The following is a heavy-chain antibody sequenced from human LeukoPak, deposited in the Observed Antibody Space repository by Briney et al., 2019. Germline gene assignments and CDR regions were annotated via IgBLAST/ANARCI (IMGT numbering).Heavy chain of an antibody. CDR2: TKQDGSEK. J-gene: IGHJ4*02. CDR3: ASHQSGYYYAAPYYFDY. Sequence: GGSLRLSCAASGFTFSSYWMSWVRQAPGKGLEWVANTKQDGSEKYYVDSVKGRFTISRDNAKNSLYLQMNSLRAEDTAVYYCASHQSGYYYAAPYYFDYWGQGTLVTVSS. V-gene: IGHV3-7*01. CDR1: GFTFSSYW. D-gene: IGHD3-22*01.